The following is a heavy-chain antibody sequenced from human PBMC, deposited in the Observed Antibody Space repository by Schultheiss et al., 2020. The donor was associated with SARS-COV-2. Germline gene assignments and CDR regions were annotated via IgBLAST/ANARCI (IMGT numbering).Heavy chain of an antibody. CDR3: ARALRGYSYGRYFDY. D-gene: IGHD5-18*01. J-gene: IGHJ4*02. CDR2: IYYSGST. V-gene: IGHV4-59*01. Sequence: SETLSLTCAVYGGSFSGYYWSWIRQPAGKGLEWIGYIYYSGSTNYNPSLKSRVTISVDTSKNQFSLKLSSVTAADTAVYYCARALRGYSYGRYFDYWGQGTLVTVSS. CDR1: GGSFSGYY.